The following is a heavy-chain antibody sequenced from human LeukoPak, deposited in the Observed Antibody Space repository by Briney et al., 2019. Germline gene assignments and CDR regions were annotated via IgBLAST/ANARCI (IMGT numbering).Heavy chain of an antibody. Sequence: SETLSLTCSVSGDSISNRNYYWGWIRQPPGKGLEWIGSLYLSGATYYNSSLKSRLSISVDTSKNQFSLNLTSVTAADTAVYYCARLRRLALPDYWGQGTLVTVCS. J-gene: IGHJ4*02. CDR3: ARLRRLALPDY. CDR1: GDSISNRNYY. CDR2: LYLSGAT. D-gene: IGHD6-19*01. V-gene: IGHV4-39*01.